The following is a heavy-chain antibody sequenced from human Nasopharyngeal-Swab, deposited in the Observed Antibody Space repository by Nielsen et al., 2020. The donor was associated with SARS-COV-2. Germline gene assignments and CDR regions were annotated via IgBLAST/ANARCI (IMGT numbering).Heavy chain of an antibody. CDR3: AKDRDSGDDSDDYYHYYGMDV. J-gene: IGHJ6*02. CDR1: GFTFNTYA. CDR2: ISGSDYST. D-gene: IGHD5-12*01. Sequence: GESLKISCAASGFTFNTYAISWVRQAPGKGLEWVSVISGSDYSTKYADSVKGRFTISRDNSKNTVNLQMNSLRAEDTAIYYCAKDRDSGDDSDDYYHYYGMDVWGQGTTVTV. V-gene: IGHV3-23*01.